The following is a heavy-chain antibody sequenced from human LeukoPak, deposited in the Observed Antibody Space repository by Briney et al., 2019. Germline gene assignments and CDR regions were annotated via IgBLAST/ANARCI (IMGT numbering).Heavy chain of an antibody. J-gene: IGHJ5*02. D-gene: IGHD3-22*01. CDR1: GFTVSSNY. CDR3: AKDWGYYYDTAFDP. Sequence: GGSLRLSCAASGFTVSSNYMSWVRQAPGKGLEWVSIIYSDGSTYYADSVKGRFTISRDNSKNTLYLQMNSLRAEDTAVYYCAKDWGYYYDTAFDPWGQGTLVTVSS. CDR2: IYSDGST. V-gene: IGHV3-66*01.